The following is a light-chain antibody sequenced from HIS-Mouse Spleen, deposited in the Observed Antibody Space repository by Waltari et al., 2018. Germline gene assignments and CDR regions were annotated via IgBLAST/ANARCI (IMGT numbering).Light chain of an antibody. CDR1: QSVSSSY. Sequence: EIVLTQSPGTLSLSPGERATLSCRASQSVSSSYLAWYQQKPGQAPRLLIYGASSRATGIPDRCSGSGSGTDFTLTISRLEPEDFAVYYCQQYGSSPPITFGQGTRLEIK. J-gene: IGKJ5*01. V-gene: IGKV3-20*01. CDR3: QQYGSSPPIT. CDR2: GAS.